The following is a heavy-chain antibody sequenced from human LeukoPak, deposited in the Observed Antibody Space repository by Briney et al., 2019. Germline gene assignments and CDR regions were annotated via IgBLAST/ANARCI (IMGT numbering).Heavy chain of an antibody. Sequence: GSLRLSCAASGFTFSSYGMHWVRQAPGKGLEWVAVIWYDGSNKYYADSVKGRFTISRDNSKNTLYLQMNSLRAEDTAVYYCARMDTAMGPSDYWGQGTLVTVSS. J-gene: IGHJ4*02. CDR3: ARMDTAMGPSDY. CDR2: IWYDGSNK. CDR1: GFTFSSYG. D-gene: IGHD5-18*01. V-gene: IGHV3-33*01.